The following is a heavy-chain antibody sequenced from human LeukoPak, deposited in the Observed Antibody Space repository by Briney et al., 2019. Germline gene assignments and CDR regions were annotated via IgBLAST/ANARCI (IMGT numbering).Heavy chain of an antibody. V-gene: IGHV3-48*02. CDR1: GFTFSSYS. CDR2: ISSISSTI. D-gene: IGHD3-10*01. J-gene: IGHJ6*03. Sequence: GGSLRLSCAASGFTFSSYSMNWVHQAPGKGLEWVSYISSISSTIYYADSVKGRFTISRDNAKNSLYLQMNSLRDEDTAVYYCARDGIWHYYGSGSFSWGDYYYYYMDVGGKGTTVTVSS. CDR3: ARDGIWHYYGSGSFSWGDYYYYYMDV.